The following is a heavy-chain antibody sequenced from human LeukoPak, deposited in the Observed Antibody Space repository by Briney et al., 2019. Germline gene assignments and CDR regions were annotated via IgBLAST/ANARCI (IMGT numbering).Heavy chain of an antibody. Sequence: GGSLRLSCAASGFSFSSYEMNWVRQAPGKGLEWVSYISSSGSTIYYADSVKGRFTISRDNAKNSLYLQMNSLRAEDTAVYYCADLGITMSAGVWGKGTTVTISS. D-gene: IGHD3-22*01. CDR3: ADLGITMSAGV. J-gene: IGHJ6*04. CDR2: ISSSGSTI. CDR1: GFSFSSYE. V-gene: IGHV3-48*03.